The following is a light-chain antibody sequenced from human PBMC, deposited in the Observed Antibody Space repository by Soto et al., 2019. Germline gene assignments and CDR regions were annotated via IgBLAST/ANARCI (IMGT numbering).Light chain of an antibody. V-gene: IGKV3D-15*01. Sequence: EIVMTQSPATLSVSPGERATFSCRASQSVSSNLAWYQQKPGQAPRLLIYGASSRATGIPDRFSGSGSGTEFNLTISSLQSEDFGVYYCQQYNNWPRATFGGGTKVDIK. CDR1: QSVSSN. J-gene: IGKJ4*01. CDR3: QQYNNWPRAT. CDR2: GAS.